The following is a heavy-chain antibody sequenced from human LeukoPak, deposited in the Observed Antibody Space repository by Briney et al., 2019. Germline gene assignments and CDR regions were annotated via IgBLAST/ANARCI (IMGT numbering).Heavy chain of an antibody. CDR3: ARVDYYGSGSYYKLYGMDV. D-gene: IGHD3-10*01. CDR2: INPSGGST. CDR1: GYTFTSYY. V-gene: IGHV1-46*01. J-gene: IGHJ6*02. Sequence: ASVKVSCKASGYTFTSYYMHWVRQAPGQGLEWMGIINPSGGSTSYAQKFQGRVTMTRDTSTSTVYMELSSLRSEDTAVYYCARVDYYGSGSYYKLYGMDVWGQGTTVTVSS.